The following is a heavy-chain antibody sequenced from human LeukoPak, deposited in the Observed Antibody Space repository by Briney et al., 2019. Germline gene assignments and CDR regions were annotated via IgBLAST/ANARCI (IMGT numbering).Heavy chain of an antibody. Sequence: GGSLRLSCAASGFTFSSYGMHWVRQAPGKGLEGVAVIWYDGSNKFYADSVKGRFTISRDNSKNTLYLQMSSLRAEDTALYYCARRDCSGGSCYPSGVGSDAFDIWGQGTMVTVSS. V-gene: IGHV3-33*01. CDR2: IWYDGSNK. J-gene: IGHJ3*02. CDR3: ARRDCSGGSCYPSGVGSDAFDI. D-gene: IGHD2-15*01. CDR1: GFTFSSYG.